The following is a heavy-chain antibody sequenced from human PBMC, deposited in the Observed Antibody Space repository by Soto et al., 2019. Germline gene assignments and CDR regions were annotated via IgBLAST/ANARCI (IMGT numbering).Heavy chain of an antibody. V-gene: IGHV1-18*01. CDR3: ARDVPRMDG. D-gene: IGHD2-2*01. J-gene: IGHJ6*02. Sequence: QVQLVQSGPEVKRPGASVKVSCRTSGYTFTIYGINWVRQAPGQGLEWMGWINTDNGNTNYAQKCRGRVTRTTDTSTKTAYRELRSLRADDTAVYYGARDVPRMDGWGQGTTVTVSS. CDR2: INTDNGNT. CDR1: GYTFTIYG.